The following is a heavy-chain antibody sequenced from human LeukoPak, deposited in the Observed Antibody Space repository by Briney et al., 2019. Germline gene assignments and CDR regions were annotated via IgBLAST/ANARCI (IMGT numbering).Heavy chain of an antibody. D-gene: IGHD3-22*01. V-gene: IGHV4-34*01. Sequence: SETLSLTCAVYGGSFSGYYWSWIRQPPGKGLEWIGEINHSGSTNYNPSLKSRVTISVDTSKNRFSLKLSSVTAADTAVYYCARGPYYYGSSGYYYGYWGQGTLVTVSS. CDR1: GGSFSGYY. CDR2: INHSGST. CDR3: ARGPYYYGSSGYYYGY. J-gene: IGHJ4*02.